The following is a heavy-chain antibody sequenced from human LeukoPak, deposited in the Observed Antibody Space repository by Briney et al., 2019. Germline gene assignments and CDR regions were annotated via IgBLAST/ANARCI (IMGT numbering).Heavy chain of an antibody. V-gene: IGHV3-23*01. CDR3: ARDLSGSYDVYYYYGMDV. CDR2: ISSSGGST. Sequence: GGSLRLSCAASGFIFTSYAMSWVRQAPGKGLEWVSAISSSGGSTYYADSMKGRFTISRDNSKNTLYLQMNSLRAEDTAVYYCARDLSGSYDVYYYYGMDVWGQGTTVTVSS. D-gene: IGHD3-10*01. CDR1: GFIFTSYA. J-gene: IGHJ6*02.